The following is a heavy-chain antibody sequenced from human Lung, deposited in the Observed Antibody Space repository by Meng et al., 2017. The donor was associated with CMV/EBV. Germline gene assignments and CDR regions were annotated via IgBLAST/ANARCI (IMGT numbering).Heavy chain of an antibody. Sequence: SXTLSLTCTVSGGSISSSSYYWGWIRQPPGKGLEWIGSIYYSGSTYYNPSLKSRVTISVDTSKNQFSLKLSSVTAADTAVYYCARQTDTEGIAAAPDVWGQGXTVTVSS. CDR1: GGSISSSSYY. D-gene: IGHD6-13*01. V-gene: IGHV4-39*01. CDR2: IYYSGST. J-gene: IGHJ6*02. CDR3: ARQTDTEGIAAAPDV.